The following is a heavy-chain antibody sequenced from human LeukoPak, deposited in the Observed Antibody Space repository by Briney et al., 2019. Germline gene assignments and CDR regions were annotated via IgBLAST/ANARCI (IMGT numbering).Heavy chain of an antibody. J-gene: IGHJ4*02. CDR1: GGSFSGYY. D-gene: IGHD3-22*01. Sequence: PSETLSLTCADYGGSFSGYYWSWIRQPPGKGLEWIGSIYYSGSTYYNPSLKSRVTISVDTSKNQFSLKLSSVTTADTAVYYCARDYYDSSGYYRLLDYWGQGTLVTVSS. CDR2: IYYSGST. CDR3: ARDYYDSSGYYRLLDY. V-gene: IGHV4-34*01.